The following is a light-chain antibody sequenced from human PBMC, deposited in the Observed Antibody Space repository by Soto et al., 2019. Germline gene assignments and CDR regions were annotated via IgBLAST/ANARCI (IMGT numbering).Light chain of an antibody. V-gene: IGLV1-44*01. CDR2: SNN. J-gene: IGLJ1*01. Sequence: QSVPTQPPPESGTPGPPVTHSCSGSSSNIGSNTVNWYQQLPGTAPKLLVYSNNQRPSGVPDRFSGSKSGTSASLAISGLQSEDEADYYCAAWDDSLDGYVFGTGTKVTGL. CDR1: SSNIGSNT. CDR3: AAWDDSLDGYV.